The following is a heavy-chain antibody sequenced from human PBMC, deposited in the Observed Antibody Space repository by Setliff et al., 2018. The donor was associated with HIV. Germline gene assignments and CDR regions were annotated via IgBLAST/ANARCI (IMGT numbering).Heavy chain of an antibody. CDR2: IDPSGDST. CDR3: ARARRITMIVDAFDI. V-gene: IGHV1-46*01. Sequence: ASVKVSCKASGNTFTSYYMHWVRQAPGQGLEWMGIIDPSGDSTSYAQKFQGRVTMTRDTSTRTVYMELSSLRSEDTAVYYCARARRITMIVDAFDIWGQGTMVTVS. D-gene: IGHD3-22*01. CDR1: GNTFTSYY. J-gene: IGHJ3*02.